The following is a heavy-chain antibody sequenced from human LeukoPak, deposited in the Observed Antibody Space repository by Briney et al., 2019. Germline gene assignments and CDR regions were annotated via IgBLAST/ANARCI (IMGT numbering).Heavy chain of an antibody. J-gene: IGHJ3*02. CDR3: ARPLRYCDWLLYADAFDI. CDR2: INPNSGGT. D-gene: IGHD3-9*01. CDR1: GYTFTVYY. Sequence: ASVKVSCKASGYTFTVYYIHWVRQAPGQGLERMGWINPNSGGTNYAQKFQGRVTMTRDTSISTAYMELSRLRSDDTAVYYCARPLRYCDWLLYADAFDIWGQGTMVTVSS. V-gene: IGHV1-2*02.